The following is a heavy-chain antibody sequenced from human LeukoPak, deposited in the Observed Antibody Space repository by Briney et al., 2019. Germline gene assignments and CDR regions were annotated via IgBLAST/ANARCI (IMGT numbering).Heavy chain of an antibody. V-gene: IGHV3-74*01. Sequence: GGSLRLSCLTSGFTLSTNAMSWVRQAPGKGLVWVSHINSDGSWTSYADSVKGRFTISKDNAKNTVYLQMNNLRAEDTAVYCCVSFYETYWGRGTLVTVSS. J-gene: IGHJ4*02. D-gene: IGHD2/OR15-2a*01. CDR2: INSDGSWT. CDR1: GFTLSTNA. CDR3: VSFYETY.